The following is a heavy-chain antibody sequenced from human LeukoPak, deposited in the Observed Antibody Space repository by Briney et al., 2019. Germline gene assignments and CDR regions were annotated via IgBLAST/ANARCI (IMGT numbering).Heavy chain of an antibody. Sequence: VASVKVSCKASGYTFTGYYMHWARQAPGQGLEWMGWINPNSGGTNYAQKFQGRVTMTRDTSISTAYMELSRLRSDDTAVYYCARSGGSYYYDSSGYKGEFDYWGQGTLVTVSS. CDR2: INPNSGGT. J-gene: IGHJ4*02. CDR3: ARSGGSYYYDSSGYKGEFDY. V-gene: IGHV1-2*02. D-gene: IGHD3-22*01. CDR1: GYTFTGYY.